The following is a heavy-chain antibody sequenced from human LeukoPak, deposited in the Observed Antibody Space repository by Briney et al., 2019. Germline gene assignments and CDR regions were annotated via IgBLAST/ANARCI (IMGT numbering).Heavy chain of an antibody. Sequence: PGGPWSLSCAASGFRFSNYAMSWVRQAPGKGLEWVAGISGTGDSTHYADSVKGRFTISRDNSKNTVYLQMRNLRVEHTAVYYCAKVVAGNIDYYFDYWGQGILVAVSS. CDR1: GFRFSNYA. V-gene: IGHV3-23*01. J-gene: IGHJ4*02. D-gene: IGHD2/OR15-2a*01. CDR2: ISGTGDST. CDR3: AKVVAGNIDYYFDY.